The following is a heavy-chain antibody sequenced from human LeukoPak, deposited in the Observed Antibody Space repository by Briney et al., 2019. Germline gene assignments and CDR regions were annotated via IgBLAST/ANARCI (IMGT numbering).Heavy chain of an antibody. V-gene: IGHV5-10-1*01. D-gene: IGHD6-13*01. J-gene: IGHJ4*02. CDR1: GYSFTTYW. CDR3: AGLGIYSSSC. Sequence: GESLKISCKGSGYSFTTYWISWLRQMPGKGLEWMGRIDPSGSYTKYSPSFQGHVTISADKSISTAYLQWSSLKASDTAMYYCAGLGIYSSSCWGQGTLVSVSS. CDR2: IDPSGSYT.